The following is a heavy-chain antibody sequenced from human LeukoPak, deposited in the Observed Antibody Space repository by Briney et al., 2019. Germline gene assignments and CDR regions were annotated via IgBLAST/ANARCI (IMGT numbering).Heavy chain of an antibody. D-gene: IGHD5-12*01. CDR2: ISGSGGST. V-gene: IGHV3-23*01. CDR1: GFTFSSYA. CDR3: AKGLDFGYEFYYFDY. J-gene: IGHJ4*02. Sequence: QTGGSLRLSCAASGFTFSSYAMSWVRQAPGKGLEWVSAISGSGGSTYYADSVKGRFTISRDNSKNTLYLQMNSLRAEDTAVYYCAKGLDFGYEFYYFDYWGQGTLVTVSS.